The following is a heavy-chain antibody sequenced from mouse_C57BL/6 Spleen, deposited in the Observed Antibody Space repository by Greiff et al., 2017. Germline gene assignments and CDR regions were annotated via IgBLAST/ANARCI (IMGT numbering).Heavy chain of an antibody. CDR1: DYTFTSYW. CDR3: AIENYYGKGYFDV. J-gene: IGHJ1*03. V-gene: IGHV1-74*01. Sequence: VQLQQPGAELVKPGASVKVSCKASDYTFTSYWMHWVKQRPGQGLEWIGRIHPSDSDTNYNQKFKGKATLTVDKSSSTAYMQLSSLTSEDSAVYYCAIENYYGKGYFDVWGTGTTVTVSS. D-gene: IGHD1-1*01. CDR2: IHPSDSDT.